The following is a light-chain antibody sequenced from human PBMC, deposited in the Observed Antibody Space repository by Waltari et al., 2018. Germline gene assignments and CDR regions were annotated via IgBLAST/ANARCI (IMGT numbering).Light chain of an antibody. CDR3: MQALQTPLT. CDR1: QSLLHSNGYNY. V-gene: IGKV2-28*01. CDR2: LGS. Sequence: DIVMTQSPLSLPVTPGEPASISCRSSQSLLHSNGYNYLDWYVQKPGQSPQLLISLGSNRASGVPDRFSGSGLGTDFTLKISRVEAEDAGVYYCMQALQTPLTFGGGTKVEIK. J-gene: IGKJ4*01.